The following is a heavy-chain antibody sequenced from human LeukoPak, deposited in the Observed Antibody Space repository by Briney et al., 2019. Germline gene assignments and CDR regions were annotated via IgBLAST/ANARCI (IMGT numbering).Heavy chain of an antibody. Sequence: SETLSLTCTVSGGSISPYYWSWIRQPPGKGLEWIGYIYYSGTTNYNPSLKSRVTISVDTSKNQFSLKLNSVTAADTAVYCCARDLKIGYNSGWYSFDYWGQGTLVTVSS. CDR2: IYYSGTT. J-gene: IGHJ4*02. CDR3: ARDLKIGYNSGWYSFDY. CDR1: GGSISPYY. V-gene: IGHV4-59*01. D-gene: IGHD6-19*01.